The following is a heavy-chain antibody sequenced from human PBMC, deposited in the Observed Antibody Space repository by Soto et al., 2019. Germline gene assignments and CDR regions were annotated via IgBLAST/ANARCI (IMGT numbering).Heavy chain of an antibody. CDR2: ISSSSSTI. CDR3: ARDLSYYGSGSYYNYGMDV. D-gene: IGHD3-10*01. V-gene: IGHV3-48*02. J-gene: IGHJ6*02. Sequence: GGSLRLSCAAFGFTFSSYSMNWVRQAPGKGLEWVSYISSSSSTIYYADSVKGRFTISRDNAKNSLYLQMNSLRDEDTAVYYCARDLSYYGSGSYYNYGMDVWGQGTTVTVSS. CDR1: GFTFSSYS.